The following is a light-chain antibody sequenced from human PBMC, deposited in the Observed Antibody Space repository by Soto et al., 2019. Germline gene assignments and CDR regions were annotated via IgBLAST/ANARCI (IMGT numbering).Light chain of an antibody. V-gene: IGLV2-14*01. Sequence: QSALTQPASVSGSPGQSITISCTGTSSDVGGYNYVSWYQQHPGKAPKLMIYDVSNRPSGVSNRLSGSKSGNTASLTISGLPAEDEADYYCSSYTSSSTLYVVFGGGTKLTVL. CDR3: SSYTSSSTLYVV. CDR1: SSDVGGYNY. J-gene: IGLJ2*01. CDR2: DVS.